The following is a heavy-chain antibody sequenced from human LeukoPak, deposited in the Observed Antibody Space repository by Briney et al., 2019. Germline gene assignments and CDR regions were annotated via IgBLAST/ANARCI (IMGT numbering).Heavy chain of an antibody. Sequence: GASVKVSCKASGYTFTSHYIHWVRQAPGQGLEWMGIINPSGGSTTYPQKFQGRVTMTRDTSTSTVYMELRSLRSDDTAVYYCARGIAVAGSFDYWGQGTLVTVSS. CDR2: INPSGGST. V-gene: IGHV1-46*01. CDR1: GYTFTSHY. J-gene: IGHJ4*02. D-gene: IGHD6-19*01. CDR3: ARGIAVAGSFDY.